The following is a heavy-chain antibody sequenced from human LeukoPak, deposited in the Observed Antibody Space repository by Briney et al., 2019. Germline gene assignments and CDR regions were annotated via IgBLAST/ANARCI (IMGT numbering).Heavy chain of an antibody. Sequence: SETLSLTCAGYGGSFSGYYWSWIRQPPGKGLEWIGEINHSGSTNYNPSLKSRVTISVDTSKNQFSLKLSSVTAADTAVYYCARGGLVRKTFDYWGQGTLVTVSS. CDR3: ARGGLVRKTFDY. J-gene: IGHJ4*02. V-gene: IGHV4-34*01. CDR2: INHSGST. CDR1: GGSFSGYY. D-gene: IGHD3-10*01.